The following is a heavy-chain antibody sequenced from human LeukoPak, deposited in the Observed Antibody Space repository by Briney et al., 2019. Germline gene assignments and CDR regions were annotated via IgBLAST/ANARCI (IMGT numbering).Heavy chain of an antibody. CDR2: IYPGGSDI. CDR1: RYNFTSYW. D-gene: IGHD6-13*01. J-gene: IGHJ4*02. Sequence: GESLKISCKGSRYNFTSYWIGRVRQMPGKGLEWVAIIYPGGSDIRYSPSFQGRVTISADKSITTAYLQWSSLKASDTAMYYCARYSSRWYNFDYWGQGTLVTVSS. CDR3: ARYSSRWYNFDY. V-gene: IGHV5-51*01.